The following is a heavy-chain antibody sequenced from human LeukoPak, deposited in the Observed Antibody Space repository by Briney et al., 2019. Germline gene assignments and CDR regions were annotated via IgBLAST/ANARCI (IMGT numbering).Heavy chain of an antibody. CDR2: ITGGAENT. J-gene: IGHJ4*02. D-gene: IGHD1-26*01. V-gene: IGHV3-23*01. CDR1: GFTFSGYA. CDR3: AKVLSGSQDY. Sequence: GGSLRLSCAASGFTFSGYAMSWVRQAPGKGLKWLSTITGGAENTYYADSVKGRFTISRDNSKNTVYLQMNSLRAEDTAVYYCAKVLSGSQDYWSQGTLVTVSS.